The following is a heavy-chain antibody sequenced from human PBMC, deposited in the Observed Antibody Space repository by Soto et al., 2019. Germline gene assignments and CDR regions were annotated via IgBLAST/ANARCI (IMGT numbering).Heavy chain of an antibody. CDR2: ISYDGSNK. CDR1: GFTFSSYG. CDR3: AKDIRGDYGDYVCGVEDY. J-gene: IGHJ4*02. V-gene: IGHV3-30*18. D-gene: IGHD4-17*01. Sequence: QVQLVESGGGVVQPGRSLRLSCAASGFTFSSYGMHWVRQAPGKGLEWVAVISYDGSNKDYADSVKGRFTISRDNSKNTLYLQMNSLRAEDTAVYYCAKDIRGDYGDYVCGVEDYWGQGTLVTVSS.